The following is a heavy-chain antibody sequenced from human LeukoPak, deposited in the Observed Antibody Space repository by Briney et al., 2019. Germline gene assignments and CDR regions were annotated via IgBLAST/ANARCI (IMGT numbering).Heavy chain of an antibody. Sequence: ASVKVSCKASGYTFTGYYMHWVRQATGQGLEWMGWMNPNSGNTGYAQKFQGRVTMTRNTSISTAYMELSSLRSEDTAVYYCARVRGYDSSGAPLAPDAFDIWGQGTMVTVSS. CDR3: ARVRGYDSSGAPLAPDAFDI. CDR2: MNPNSGNT. D-gene: IGHD3-22*01. V-gene: IGHV1-8*02. J-gene: IGHJ3*02. CDR1: GYTFTGYY.